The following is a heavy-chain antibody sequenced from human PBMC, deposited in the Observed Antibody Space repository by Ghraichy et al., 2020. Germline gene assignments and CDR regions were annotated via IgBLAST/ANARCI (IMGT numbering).Heavy chain of an antibody. Sequence: ASVKVSCKASGYTFTGYYMHWVRQAPGQGLEWMGWINPNSGGTNYAQKFQGRVTMTRDTSISTAYMELSRLRSDDTAVYYCARDLPYCSSTSCYPRYFDYWGQGTLVTVSS. J-gene: IGHJ4*02. V-gene: IGHV1-2*02. D-gene: IGHD2-2*01. CDR1: GYTFTGYY. CDR3: ARDLPYCSSTSCYPRYFDY. CDR2: INPNSGGT.